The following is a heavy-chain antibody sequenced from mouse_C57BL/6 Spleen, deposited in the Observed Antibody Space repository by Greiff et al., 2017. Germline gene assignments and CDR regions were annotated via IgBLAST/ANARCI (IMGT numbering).Heavy chain of an antibody. J-gene: IGHJ4*01. D-gene: IGHD1-1*02. CDR1: GFSFNTYA. CDR3: VRMTGSYAMDY. Sequence: EVQRVESGGGLVQPKGSLKLSCAASGFSFNTYAMNWVRQAPGKGLEWVARIRSKSNNYATYYADSVKDRFTISRDDSESMLYLQMNNLKTEDTAMYYCVRMTGSYAMDYWGQGTSVTVSS. V-gene: IGHV10-1*01. CDR2: IRSKSNNYAT.